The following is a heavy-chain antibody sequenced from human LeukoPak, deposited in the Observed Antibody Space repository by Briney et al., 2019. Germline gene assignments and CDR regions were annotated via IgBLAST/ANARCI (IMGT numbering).Heavy chain of an antibody. CDR2: IYYSGST. CDR3: ARTCCGGDCYPFDY. D-gene: IGHD2-21*02. CDR1: GGSISSYY. Sequence: SETLSLTCTVSGGSISSYYWSWIRQPPGKGLEWLGCIYYSGSTNYNPSLKSRVTISVDTSKNQFSPKLSSVTAADTAVYYCARTCCGGDCYPFDYWGQGTLVTVSS. V-gene: IGHV4-59*01. J-gene: IGHJ4*02.